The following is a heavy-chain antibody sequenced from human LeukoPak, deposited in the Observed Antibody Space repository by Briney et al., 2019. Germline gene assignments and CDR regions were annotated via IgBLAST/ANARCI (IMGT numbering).Heavy chain of an antibody. Sequence: PSETLSLTCTVSGGSISSGGYSWSWIRQPPGKGLEWIGYIYYSGSTYYNPSLKSRVTISVDTSKNQFSLKLSSVTAADTAVYYCARDGINYAFDIWGQGTMVTVSS. CDR2: IYYSGST. CDR3: ARDGINYAFDI. V-gene: IGHV4-30-4*07. J-gene: IGHJ3*02. CDR1: GGSISSGGYS. D-gene: IGHD1-1*01.